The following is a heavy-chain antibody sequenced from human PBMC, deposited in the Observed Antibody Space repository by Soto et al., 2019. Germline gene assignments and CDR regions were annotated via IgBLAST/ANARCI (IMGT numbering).Heavy chain of an antibody. CDR2: FFIGGNT. D-gene: IGHD6-13*01. CDR1: GGSISSSTYY. Sequence: SETLSLTCTVSGGSISSSTYYWGWMRQPPGKGLEWIASFFIGGNTYYNPSLKSRVTISVDTSKNQFSLKLSSVTAADTAVYYCARRQSSSWYGLWGQGTLVTVSS. V-gene: IGHV4-39*01. J-gene: IGHJ4*02. CDR3: ARRQSSSWYGL.